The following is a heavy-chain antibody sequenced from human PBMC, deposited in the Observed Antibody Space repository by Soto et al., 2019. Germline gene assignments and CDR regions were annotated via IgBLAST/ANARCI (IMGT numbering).Heavy chain of an antibody. J-gene: IGHJ4*02. V-gene: IGHV1-69*02. CDR3: ARGPPRHYYGSGSYFDY. CDR1: GGTFSSYT. Sequence: GASVKVSCKASGGTFSSYTISWVRQAPGQGLEWMGRIIPILGIANYAQKFQGRVTITADKSTSTAYMELSSLRSEDTAVYYCARGPPRHYYGSGSYFDYWGQGTLVTVSS. D-gene: IGHD3-10*01. CDR2: IIPILGIA.